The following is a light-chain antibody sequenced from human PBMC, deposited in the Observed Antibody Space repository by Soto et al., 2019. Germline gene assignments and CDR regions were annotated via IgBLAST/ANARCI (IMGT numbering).Light chain of an antibody. Sequence: DIVLTQSPGTLSLSPGERATLSCRASQRISNSYLAWYQQKPGQAPRLLLYDASSRATGIPDRVSGSGSGTDFTLTISRLEPEDLAVYYCQQYARPPFAFGQGTKVEIK. CDR3: QQYARPPFA. V-gene: IGKV3-20*01. CDR1: QRISNSY. CDR2: DAS. J-gene: IGKJ2*01.